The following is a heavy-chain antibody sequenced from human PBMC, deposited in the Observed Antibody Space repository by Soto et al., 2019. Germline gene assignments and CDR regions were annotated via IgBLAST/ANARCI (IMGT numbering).Heavy chain of an antibody. V-gene: IGHV4-30-4*01. D-gene: IGHD4-4*01. CDR3: ARDHSNYARNPYYYYYGMDV. Sequence: QVQLQESGPGLVKPSQTLSLTCTVSGGSISSGDYYWSWIRQPPGKGLEWIGYIYYSGSTYYNPSLKSRVTISVDTSKNQFSLKLSSVTAADTAVYYCARDHSNYARNPYYYYYGMDVWGQGTTVTVSS. CDR1: GGSISSGDYY. CDR2: IYYSGST. J-gene: IGHJ6*02.